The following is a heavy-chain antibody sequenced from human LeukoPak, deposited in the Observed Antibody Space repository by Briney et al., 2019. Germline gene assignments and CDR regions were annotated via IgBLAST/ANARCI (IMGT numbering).Heavy chain of an antibody. Sequence: PGGSLRLSCAASGFSFSNYGMNWIRQPPGKGLEWIGEINHSGSTNYNPSLKSRVTISVDTSKNQFSLKLSSVTAADTAVYYCARRGGWLHLRIFGSWGQGTLVTVSS. CDR3: ARRGGWLHLRIFGS. CDR2: INHSGST. V-gene: IGHV4-34*01. D-gene: IGHD5-24*01. J-gene: IGHJ4*02. CDR1: GFSFSNYG.